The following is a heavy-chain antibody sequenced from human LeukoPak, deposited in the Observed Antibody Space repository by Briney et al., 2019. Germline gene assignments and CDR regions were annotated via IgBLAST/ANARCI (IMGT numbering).Heavy chain of an antibody. CDR2: ICPGDSDT. V-gene: IGHV5-51*01. D-gene: IGHD1-26*01. CDR1: GYSFTSYW. CDR3: ASTIVGATRVEGAFDI. Sequence: GESLKISCKGSGYSFTSYWIGWVRQMPGKGLEWMGIICPGDSDTRYSPSFQGQVTISADKSISTAYLQWSSLKASDTAMYYCASTIVGATRVEGAFDIWGQGTMVTVSS. J-gene: IGHJ3*02.